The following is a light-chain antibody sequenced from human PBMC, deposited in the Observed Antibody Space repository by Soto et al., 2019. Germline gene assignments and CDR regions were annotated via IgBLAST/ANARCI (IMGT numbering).Light chain of an antibody. CDR3: HQNNIWPSWT. Sequence: IVLTPSPGTLSVSPGCSATLSCRASQSVGANLVWYQQKFGQAPRLLIYGVSTRATCVPARFSGSGSGTEFTLTISSLQPKDFAVYYCHQNNIWPSWTSAKGTRVDI. CDR1: QSVGAN. CDR2: GVS. V-gene: IGKV3-15*01. J-gene: IGKJ1*01.